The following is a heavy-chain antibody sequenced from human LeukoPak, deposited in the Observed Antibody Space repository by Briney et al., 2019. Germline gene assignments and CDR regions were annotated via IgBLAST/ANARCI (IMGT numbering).Heavy chain of an antibody. CDR3: AREVLGTTTGYFDY. CDR2: IRSTGSTI. Sequence: GGSLRLSCAASGFTVSSNYMSWVRQAPGKGLEWVSYIRSTGSTIYYADSVKGRFIISRDNAKNSLYLQMNSLRAEDTAVYYCAREVLGTTTGYFDYWGQGALVTVSS. CDR1: GFTVSSNY. V-gene: IGHV3-11*01. D-gene: IGHD1-26*01. J-gene: IGHJ4*02.